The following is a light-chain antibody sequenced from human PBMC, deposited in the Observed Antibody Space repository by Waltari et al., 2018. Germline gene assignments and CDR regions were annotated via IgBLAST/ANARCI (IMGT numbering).Light chain of an antibody. J-gene: IGLJ2*01. CDR3: AAWDDSLNVVL. CDR1: ISNIGRNT. V-gene: IGLV1-44*01. CDR2: TNN. Sequence: QSVLTQPPSASGTPGQRVTISCSGSISNIGRNTVNWYQQLPGTAPKLLIYTNNQRPSGVPDRFSGSKSGTSASLAISGLQSEDEADYYCAAWDDSLNVVLFGGGTKLTVL.